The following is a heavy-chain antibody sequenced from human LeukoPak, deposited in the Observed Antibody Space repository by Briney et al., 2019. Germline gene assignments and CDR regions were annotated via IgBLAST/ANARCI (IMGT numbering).Heavy chain of an antibody. CDR1: GFTFDDYA. Sequence: GGSLRLSCAASGFTFDDYAMHWVRQAPGKGLEWVSGISWNSGSIGYADSVKGRFTISRDNSKNTLYLQMNSLRAEDTAVYYCAKTGTPWYYFDYWGQGTLVTVSS. V-gene: IGHV3-9*01. J-gene: IGHJ4*02. CDR2: ISWNSGSI. D-gene: IGHD6-13*01. CDR3: AKTGTPWYYFDY.